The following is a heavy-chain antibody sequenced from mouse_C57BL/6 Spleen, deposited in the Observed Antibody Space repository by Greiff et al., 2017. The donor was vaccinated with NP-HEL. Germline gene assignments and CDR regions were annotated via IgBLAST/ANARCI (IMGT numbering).Heavy chain of an antibody. D-gene: IGHD1-1*01. J-gene: IGHJ3*01. CDR1: GYTFTSYW. Sequence: VQLQQPGAELVKPGASVKLSCKASGYTFTSYWMHWVKQRPGQGLEWIGMIHPNSGSTNYNEKFKSKATLTVDKSSSTAYMQLISLTSEYSAVYYCATYYGSSYRFAYWGKGTLVTVSA. CDR2: IHPNSGST. V-gene: IGHV1-64*01. CDR3: ATYYGSSYRFAY.